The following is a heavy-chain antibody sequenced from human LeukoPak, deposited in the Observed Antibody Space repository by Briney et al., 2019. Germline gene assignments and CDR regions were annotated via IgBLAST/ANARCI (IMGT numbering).Heavy chain of an antibody. CDR3: AKNPPTVTTLFDP. CDR2: ISYDGSNK. D-gene: IGHD4-17*01. J-gene: IGHJ5*02. CDR1: GFTFSSYG. Sequence: GRSLRLSCAASGFTFSSYGMHWVRQAPGKGLEWVAVISYDGSNKYYADSVKGRFTISRDNSKNTLYLQMNSLRAEDTAVYYCAKNPPTVTTLFDPWGQGTLVTVSS. V-gene: IGHV3-30*18.